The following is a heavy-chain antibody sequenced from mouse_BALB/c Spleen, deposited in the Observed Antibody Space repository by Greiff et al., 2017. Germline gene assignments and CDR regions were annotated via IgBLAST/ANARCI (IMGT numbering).Heavy chain of an antibody. J-gene: IGHJ3*01. CDR1: GFTFSSYT. D-gene: IGHD2-4*01. CDR2: ISSGGSYT. V-gene: IGHV5-6-4*01. Sequence: EVMLVESGGGLVKPGGSLKLSCAASGFTFSSYTMSWVRQTPEKRLEWVATISSGGSYTYYPDSVKGRFTISRDNAKNTLYLQMSSLKSEDTAMYYCTNGGDYDAWFAYWGQGTLVTVSA. CDR3: TNGGDYDAWFAY.